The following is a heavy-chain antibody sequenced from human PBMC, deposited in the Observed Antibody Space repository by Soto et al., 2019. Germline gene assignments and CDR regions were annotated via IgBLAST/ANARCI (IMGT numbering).Heavy chain of an antibody. V-gene: IGHV1-2*02. CDR2: INVYSVET. Sequence: ASVKVSCKASGYTFSGYHMHWVRQAPGQGLAWMGLINVYSVETNSAVKFQGRVARTRDTSISTAYVELSRLKFDDTAVYFCAREGATRRPSRPAIGWLESWGQGTLVTVSS. CDR3: AREGATRRPSRPAIGWLES. J-gene: IGHJ5*01. CDR1: GYTFSGYH. D-gene: IGHD2-2*02.